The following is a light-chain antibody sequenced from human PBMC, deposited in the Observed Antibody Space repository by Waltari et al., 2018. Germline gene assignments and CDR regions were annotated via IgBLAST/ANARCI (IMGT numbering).Light chain of an antibody. V-gene: IGKV3-20*01. CDR3: QQYGSSPLLT. J-gene: IGKJ3*01. CDR2: GAS. CDR1: QSVSNSY. Sequence: LTQSPSFLSASVGDRVTITCRARQSVSNSYLAWYQQKPGQTPRLLIYGASSRATGIPDRFSGSGSGTDFTLTISRLEPEDFAVYYCQQYGSSPLLTFGPGTKVEVK.